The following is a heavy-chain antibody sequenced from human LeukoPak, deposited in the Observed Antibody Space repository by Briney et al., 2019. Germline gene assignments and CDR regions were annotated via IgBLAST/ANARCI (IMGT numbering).Heavy chain of an antibody. D-gene: IGHD4/OR15-4a*01. V-gene: IGHV3-23*01. CDR2: ISGSGGGT. CDR3: AKARGATYGTYYFDY. Sequence: GGSLRLSCAASGFTFSSYAMNWVRQAPGEGLEWVSISGSGGGTYYADSVKGRFTISRDNSKNTLHLQMNSLRAEDTAVYYCAKARGATYGTYYFDYWGQGTLVTVSS. J-gene: IGHJ4*02. CDR1: GFTFSSYA.